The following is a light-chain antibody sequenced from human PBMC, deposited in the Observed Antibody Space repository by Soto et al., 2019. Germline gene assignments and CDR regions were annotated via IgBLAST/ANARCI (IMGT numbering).Light chain of an antibody. CDR3: HQDSDTPLT. CDR2: GAS. CDR1: QTVSGSY. Sequence: ENVLTQSPGTLSXSXXXXXXXSCRASQTVSGSYVAWYQQKPGQTPRLLIYGASRRATGIPDRFSGSGSGTDCTLNISRLEPEDFAVYHCHQDSDTPLTFGGGTKVEIK. V-gene: IGKV3-20*01. J-gene: IGKJ4*01.